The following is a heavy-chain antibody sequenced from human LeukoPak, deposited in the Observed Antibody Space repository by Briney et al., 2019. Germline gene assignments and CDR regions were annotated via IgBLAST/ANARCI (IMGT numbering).Heavy chain of an antibody. CDR1: GGSISSSSYY. CDR3: ARHDYGGVNWFDP. CDR2: IYYSGST. Sequence: SETLSPTCTVSGGSISSSSYYWGWIRQPPGKGLEWIGSIYYSGSTYYNPSHKSRVTISVDTSKKQFSLKLSSVTAADTAVYYCARHDYGGVNWFDPWGQGTLVTVSS. V-gene: IGHV4-39*01. J-gene: IGHJ5*02. D-gene: IGHD4-23*01.